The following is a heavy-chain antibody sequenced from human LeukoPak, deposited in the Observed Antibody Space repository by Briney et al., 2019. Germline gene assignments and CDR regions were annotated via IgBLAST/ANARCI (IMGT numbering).Heavy chain of an antibody. J-gene: IGHJ4*02. D-gene: IGHD6-19*01. CDR1: GYTYTSYD. V-gene: IGHV1-8*01. CDR2: MNPNSGNT. Sequence: ASVKVSCKASGYTYTSYDINWVRQATGQGLEWMGWMNPNSGNTGYAQKFQGRVTMTRNTSISTAYMELSSLRSEDTAVYYCARLAAGTANVVDYWGQGTLVTVSS. CDR3: ARLAAGTANVVDY.